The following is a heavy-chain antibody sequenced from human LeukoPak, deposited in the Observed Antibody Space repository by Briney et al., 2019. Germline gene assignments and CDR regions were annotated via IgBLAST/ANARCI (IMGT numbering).Heavy chain of an antibody. CDR1: GCTFTSYG. CDR3: ARVNGRRGYSYGNDY. Sequence: GASVKVSCKASGCTFTSYGISWVRQAPGQGLEWMGWISAYNGNTNDAQKLQGRVTMTTDTSTSTAYMELRSLRSDDTAVYYCARVNGRRGYSYGNDYWGQGTLVTVSS. V-gene: IGHV1-18*01. CDR2: ISAYNGNT. J-gene: IGHJ4*02. D-gene: IGHD5-18*01.